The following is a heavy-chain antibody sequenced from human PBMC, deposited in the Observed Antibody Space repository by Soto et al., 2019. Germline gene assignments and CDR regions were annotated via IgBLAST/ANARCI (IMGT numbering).Heavy chain of an antibody. CDR1: GYTFTSYS. CDR3: ARVYPSDTRYGYVGNNWFDP. J-gene: IGHJ5*02. CDR2: INTGNGNT. V-gene: IGHV1-3*04. Sequence: ASVKVSCKASGYTFTSYSIHWVRQAPRQRLEWMGWINTGNGNTKYSQKFQGRVTITRDTSTSTVYMELSSLRSEDTAVYYCARVYPSDTRYGYVGNNWFDPWGQGTLVTVSS. D-gene: IGHD5-18*01.